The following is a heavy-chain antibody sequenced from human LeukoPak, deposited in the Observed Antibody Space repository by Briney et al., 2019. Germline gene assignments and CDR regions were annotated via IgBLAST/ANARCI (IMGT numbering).Heavy chain of an antibody. J-gene: IGHJ4*02. D-gene: IGHD3-10*01. Sequence: PGGSLRLSCAASGFTFSSYGMSWVRQALGKGLEWVSGISGSGDRTYYADSVKGRFTISRDNSKNTLYLEVISLTAEDTAVYYCAKDDAWLRFGEWSQGTLVTVSS. CDR1: GFTFSSYG. CDR3: AKDDAWLRFGE. V-gene: IGHV3-23*01. CDR2: ISGSGDRT.